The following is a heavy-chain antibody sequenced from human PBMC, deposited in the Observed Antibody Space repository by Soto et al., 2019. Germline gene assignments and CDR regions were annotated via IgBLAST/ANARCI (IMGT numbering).Heavy chain of an antibody. V-gene: IGHV1-69*12. J-gene: IGHJ6*02. D-gene: IGHD3-22*01. CDR2: IIPIFGTA. CDR3: ARDSRIVVVMRYYYYYYGMDV. Sequence: QVQLVQSGAEVKKPGSSVKVSCKASGGTFSSYAISWVRQAPGQGLEWMGGIIPIFGTANYAQKFQGRVAITAEESTSTAYMELSSLGSEDTAVYYCARDSRIVVVMRYYYYYYGMDVWGQGTTVTVSS. CDR1: GGTFSSYA.